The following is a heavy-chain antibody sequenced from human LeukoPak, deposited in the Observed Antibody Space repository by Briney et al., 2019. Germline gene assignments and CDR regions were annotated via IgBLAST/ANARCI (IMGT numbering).Heavy chain of an antibody. CDR3: AKDRQYDFWSGYPYYFDY. V-gene: IGHV3-23*01. CDR1: GFTFSSYA. Sequence: PGGSLRLSCAASGFTFSSYAMSRVRQAPGKGLEWVSAISGSGGSTYYADSVKGRFTIPRDNSKNTLYLQMNSLRAEDTAVYYCAKDRQYDFWSGYPYYFDYWGQGTLVTVSS. J-gene: IGHJ4*02. D-gene: IGHD3-3*01. CDR2: ISGSGGST.